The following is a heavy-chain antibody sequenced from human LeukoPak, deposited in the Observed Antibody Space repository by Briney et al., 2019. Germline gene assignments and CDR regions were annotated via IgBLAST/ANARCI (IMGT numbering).Heavy chain of an antibody. D-gene: IGHD2-2*01. CDR2: INPNDGDT. Sequence: GASVKVSCKASGYTFTDYYMHWVRQAPGQGFEWIGWINPNDGDTNYAQKFQGRVTMTRDTSISTAHMEVSRLRSDDTAVYYCARTNFLYCSSSTCPFDYWGQGTLVTVSS. CDR1: GYTFTDYY. CDR3: ARTNFLYCSSSTCPFDY. V-gene: IGHV1-2*02. J-gene: IGHJ4*02.